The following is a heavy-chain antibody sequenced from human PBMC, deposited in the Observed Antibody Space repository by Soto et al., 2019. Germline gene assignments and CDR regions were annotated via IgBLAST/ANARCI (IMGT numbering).Heavy chain of an antibody. CDR1: GFTFSSYA. D-gene: IGHD3-22*01. CDR2: ISYDGSNK. J-gene: IGHJ6*02. CDR3: ALAFYDSSGYAPYYYYGMDV. V-gene: IGHV3-30-3*01. Sequence: QPGGSLRLSCAASGFTFSSYAMHWVRQAPGKGLEWVAVISYDGSNKYYADSVKGRFTISRDNSKNTLYLQMNSLRAEDTAVYYCALAFYDSSGYAPYYYYGMDVWGQGTAVTVSS.